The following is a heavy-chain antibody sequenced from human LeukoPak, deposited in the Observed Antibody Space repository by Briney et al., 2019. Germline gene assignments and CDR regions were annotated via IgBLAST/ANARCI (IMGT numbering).Heavy chain of an antibody. V-gene: IGHV4-59*01. D-gene: IGHD3-9*01. CDR2: IYYSGST. CDR3: GRALRYFDWGRGSGPGSFDY. CDR1: GGSISSYY. J-gene: IGHJ4*02. Sequence: SETLSLTCTVSGGSISSYYWSWIRQPPGKGLEWIGYIYYSGSTNYNPSLKSRVTISVDTSKNQFSLKLSSVTAADTAVYYCGRALRYFDWGRGSGPGSFDYWGQGTLVTVSS.